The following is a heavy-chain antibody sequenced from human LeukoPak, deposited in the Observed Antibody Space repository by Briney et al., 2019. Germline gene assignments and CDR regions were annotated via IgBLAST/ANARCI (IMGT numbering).Heavy chain of an antibody. V-gene: IGHV3-23*01. J-gene: IGHJ6*03. Sequence: GGSLRLSCAASEFTFSSYAMTWGLQAPGKGLEWVSGISAGGGTTYYADSVKGRFSISRDNSKKTVYLKMNSLRAADTAVYYCAKDSCGWSHLYMDVWGKGPTVTVSS. D-gene: IGHD6-19*01. CDR2: ISAGGGTT. CDR1: EFTFSSYA. CDR3: AKDSCGWSHLYMDV.